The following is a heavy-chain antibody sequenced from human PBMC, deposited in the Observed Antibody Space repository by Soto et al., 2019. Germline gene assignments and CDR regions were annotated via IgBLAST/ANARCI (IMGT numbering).Heavy chain of an antibody. CDR3: ATNSDIVGARPTSC. V-gene: IGHV1-8*01. CDR2: TNPNSGNT. Sequence: GASVKFSFKASGYTFTSCDINWVRQATGQVLECMGWTNPNSGNTGYAQKLQGRVTLTRNTSTSTAYMELSSLRSEDTAVYYCATNSDIVGARPTSCWGHGIMV. CDR1: GYTFTSCD. D-gene: IGHD1-26*01. J-gene: IGHJ3*01.